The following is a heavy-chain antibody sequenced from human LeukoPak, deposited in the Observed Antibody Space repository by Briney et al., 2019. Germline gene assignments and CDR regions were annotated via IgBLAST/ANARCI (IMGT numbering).Heavy chain of an antibody. Sequence: PSETLSLTCTVSGGSISSSGYYWGWIRQPPGKGLEWIASIYYSGSTYYNPSLKSRGTISVDTSKNQLSLKLSSLTAADTAVYYCARLEYSGSYYGLSWFDPWGQGTLVTVSS. D-gene: IGHD1-26*01. CDR1: GGSISSSGYY. V-gene: IGHV4-39*01. CDR3: ARLEYSGSYYGLSWFDP. CDR2: IYYSGST. J-gene: IGHJ5*02.